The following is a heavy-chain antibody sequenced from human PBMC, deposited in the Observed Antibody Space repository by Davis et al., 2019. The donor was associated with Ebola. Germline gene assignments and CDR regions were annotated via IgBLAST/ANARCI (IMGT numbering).Heavy chain of an antibody. V-gene: IGHV3-23*01. D-gene: IGHD2-8*02. J-gene: IGHJ4*02. CDR1: GFTFNNYA. CDR3: AKGGGYCTGGVCYTLDY. CDR2: ISSRATTI. Sequence: GESLKISCAASGFTFNNYAMSWVRQAPGKGLEWVSVISSRATTIYYADSVRGRFTISRDNSKNTLYLQMNSLRAEDTAVYYCAKGGGYCTGGVCYTLDYWGQGTLVTVSS.